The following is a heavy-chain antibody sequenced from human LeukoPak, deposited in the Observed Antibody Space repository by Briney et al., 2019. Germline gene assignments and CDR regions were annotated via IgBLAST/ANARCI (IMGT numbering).Heavy chain of an antibody. CDR2: INPSGGST. J-gene: IGHJ3*02. CDR1: GYTFTSYY. D-gene: IGHD2-15*01. Sequence: ASVKVSCKASGYTFTSYYMHWVRQAPGQGLEWMGIINPSGGSTSYAQKFQGRVTMTRDTPTSTVYMELSSLRSEDTAVYYCARASDCSGGSCYESRDDAFDIWGQGTMVTVSS. CDR3: ARASDCSGGSCYESRDDAFDI. V-gene: IGHV1-46*01.